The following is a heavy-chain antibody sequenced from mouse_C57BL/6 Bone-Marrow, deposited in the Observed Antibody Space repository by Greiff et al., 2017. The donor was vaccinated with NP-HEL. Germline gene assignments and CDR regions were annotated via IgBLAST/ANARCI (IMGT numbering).Heavy chain of an antibody. D-gene: IGHD1-1*01. CDR1: GFTFSSYG. Sequence: EVQRVKSGGDLVKPGGSLKLSCAASGFTFSSYGMSWVRQTPDKRLEWVATISSGGSYTYYPDSVKGRFTISRDNAKNTLYLQMSSLKSEDTAMYYCARAPDYYGSSPWYFDVWGTGTTVTVSS. V-gene: IGHV5-6*01. CDR2: ISSGGSYT. CDR3: ARAPDYYGSSPWYFDV. J-gene: IGHJ1*03.